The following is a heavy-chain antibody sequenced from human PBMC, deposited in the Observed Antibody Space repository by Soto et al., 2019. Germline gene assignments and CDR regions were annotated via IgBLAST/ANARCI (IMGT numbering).Heavy chain of an antibody. D-gene: IGHD1-1*01. CDR3: ARSGDNYNLLDY. CDR2: SSNSGAFT. CDR1: GFTFSDYY. J-gene: IGHJ4*02. V-gene: IGHV3-11*06. Sequence: GGSLRLSCEASGFTFSDYYMSWIRQAPGKGLEWIAYSSNSGAFTKYADSVKGRFSISRDNAKNSLYLQINNLSGEDTATYFCARSGDNYNLLDYWGQGTPVTVSS.